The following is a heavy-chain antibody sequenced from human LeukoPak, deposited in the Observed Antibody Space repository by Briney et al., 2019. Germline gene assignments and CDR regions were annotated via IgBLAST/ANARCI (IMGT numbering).Heavy chain of an antibody. V-gene: IGHV1-18*01. CDR1: GYTFTSYG. D-gene: IGHD2-8*02. Sequence: ASVKVSCKASGYTFTSYGISWVRQAPGQGLEWMGWISAYNGNTNYAQKFRGRVTMTRDTSTTTVYMEMSNLSSEDTAMYYCAKSRTTGSASSDYWGQGTLVTVSS. J-gene: IGHJ4*02. CDR3: AKSRTTGSASSDY. CDR2: ISAYNGNT.